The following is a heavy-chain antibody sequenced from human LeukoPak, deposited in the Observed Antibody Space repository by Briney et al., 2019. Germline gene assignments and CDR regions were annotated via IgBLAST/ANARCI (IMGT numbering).Heavy chain of an antibody. J-gene: IGHJ4*02. CDR2: IYYSGST. V-gene: IGHV4-59*01. CDR3: ARVRGRRGYSYGLVDY. D-gene: IGHD5-18*01. Sequence: KTSETLSLTCTVSGGPISSYYWSWIRQPPGKGLEWIGYIYYSGSTNYNPSLKSRVTISVDTSKNQFSLKLSSVTAADTAVYYCARVRGRRGYSYGLVDYWGQGTLVTVSS. CDR1: GGPISSYY.